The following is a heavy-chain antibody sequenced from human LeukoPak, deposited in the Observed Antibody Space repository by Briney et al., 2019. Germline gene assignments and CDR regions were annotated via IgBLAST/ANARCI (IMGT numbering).Heavy chain of an antibody. V-gene: IGHV4-59*01. J-gene: IGHJ4*02. Sequence: SETLSLTCTVSGGSISSYYWSWIRQPPGKGLEWIGYIYYSGSTNYNPSLKSRVTISVDTSKNQFSLKLSSVTAADTAVYYCARSVYSGYEDYWGQGTLVTVSS. CDR2: IYYSGST. D-gene: IGHD5-12*01. CDR3: ARSVYSGYEDY. CDR1: GGSISSYY.